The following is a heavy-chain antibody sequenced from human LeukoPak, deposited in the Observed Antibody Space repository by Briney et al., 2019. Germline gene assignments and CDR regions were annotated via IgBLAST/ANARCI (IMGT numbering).Heavy chain of an antibody. V-gene: IGHV4-38-2*02. D-gene: IGHD1-26*01. CDR1: GYSFNSGYY. Sequence: SETLPLTCTVSGYSFNSGYYWGWIRQAPGKGLAWIGNIHHSGSTYYNPSLKSRVTISVDSSKNEFSLKLNSVTAADTAVYYCAKQRGATPYYFDYWGQGTLVTVSS. J-gene: IGHJ4*02. CDR2: IHHSGST. CDR3: AKQRGATPYYFDY.